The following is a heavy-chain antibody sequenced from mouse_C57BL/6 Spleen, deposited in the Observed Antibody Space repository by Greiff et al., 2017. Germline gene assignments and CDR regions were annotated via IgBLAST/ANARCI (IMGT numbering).Heavy chain of an antibody. D-gene: IGHD1-1*01. CDR3: ARIYYYGSSPWYFDV. J-gene: IGHJ1*03. Sequence: VKLMESGAELVKPGASVKLSCKASGYTFTSYWMHWVKQRPGRGLEWIGRIDPNSGGTKYNEKFKSKATLTVDKPSSTAYMQLSSLTSEDSAVYYCARIYYYGSSPWYFDVWGTGTTVTVSS. V-gene: IGHV1-72*01. CDR2: IDPNSGGT. CDR1: GYTFTSYW.